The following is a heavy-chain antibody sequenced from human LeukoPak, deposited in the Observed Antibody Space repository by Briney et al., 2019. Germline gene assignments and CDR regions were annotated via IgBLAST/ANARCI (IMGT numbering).Heavy chain of an antibody. V-gene: IGHV3-23*01. J-gene: IGHJ4*02. CDR3: AKEGSSSAYYFDY. D-gene: IGHD6-6*01. Sequence: GGSLRLSCAASGFPFSSYAMSWVRQAPGKGLEWVSSISSSGGSTYYADSVKGRFTISRDNSKNTLYLQMNSLRAEDTAVYYCAKEGSSSAYYFDYWGQGTLVTVSS. CDR1: GFPFSSYA. CDR2: ISSSGGST.